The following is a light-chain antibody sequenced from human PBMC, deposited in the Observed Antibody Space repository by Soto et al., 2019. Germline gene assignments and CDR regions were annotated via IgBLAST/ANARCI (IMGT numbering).Light chain of an antibody. Sequence: DIVMTQSPDSLAVPLGERATINCKSSQSLLYSSNNKNYLAWYQQKPGQPPKLLIYWASTRESGVPDRFSGSGYGTDFTLTISSLQAEDVAVYYCQQYYSTHTFGPGTKVNIK. J-gene: IGKJ3*01. CDR1: QSLLYSSNNKNY. CDR2: WAS. V-gene: IGKV4-1*01. CDR3: QQYYSTHT.